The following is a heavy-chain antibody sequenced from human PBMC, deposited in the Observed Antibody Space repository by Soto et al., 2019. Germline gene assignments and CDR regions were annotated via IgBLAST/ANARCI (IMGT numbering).Heavy chain of an antibody. V-gene: IGHV3-53*02. Sequence: EVQLGETGGGLIQPGGSLRLSCAASGFTVSSNYMNWLRQAPGKGLEWVTVIYSGGSTDYADSVKGRFTISRDNSKNTLYLQMNSLRAEDTAVYYCGREAPPKPLDYWGQGTLVTVSS. CDR2: IYSGGST. CDR1: GFTVSSNY. CDR3: GREAPPKPLDY. J-gene: IGHJ4*02.